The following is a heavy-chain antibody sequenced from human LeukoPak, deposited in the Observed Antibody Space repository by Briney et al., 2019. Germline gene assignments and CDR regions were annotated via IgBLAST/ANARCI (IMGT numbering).Heavy chain of an antibody. V-gene: IGHV3-21*01. CDR2: ISSSSSYI. Sequence: GGSLRLSCAASGFTFSSYSMNWVRQAPGKGLEWVSSISSSSSYIYYADSVKGRFTISRDNAKNSLYLQMNSLRAEDTAVYYCARVRYNSGYIFDYWGQGALVTVSS. J-gene: IGHJ4*02. CDR1: GFTFSSYS. CDR3: ARVRYNSGYIFDY. D-gene: IGHD5-18*01.